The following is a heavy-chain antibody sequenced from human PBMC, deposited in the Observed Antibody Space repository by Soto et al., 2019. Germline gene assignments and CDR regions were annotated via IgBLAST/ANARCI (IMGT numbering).Heavy chain of an antibody. CDR3: ARGGYYDSSGSRNYHYYGMDV. CDR2: ISPYNDDT. CDR1: GYTFTSHG. D-gene: IGHD3-22*01. J-gene: IGHJ6*02. Sequence: QAQLVQSGVEVKKPGASVKVSCKASGYTFTSHGINWVRQAPGQGLEWLGWISPYNDDTKYAQKLQGRVTMTTDTSSRTAYMALRSLSSDDTAVYFCARGGYYDSSGSRNYHYYGMDVWGQGTTVTVSS. V-gene: IGHV1-18*01.